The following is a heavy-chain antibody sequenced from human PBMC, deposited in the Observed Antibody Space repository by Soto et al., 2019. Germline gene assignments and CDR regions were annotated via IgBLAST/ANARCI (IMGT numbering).Heavy chain of an antibody. J-gene: IGHJ4*02. Sequence: ASVKVSCKASGGTFSSYAISWVRQAPGQGLEWMGGIIPIFGTANYAQKFQGRVTITADESTSTAYMELSSLRSEDTAVYYCARELSIAPRTFDFRGPGILVTVS. CDR2: IIPIFGTA. V-gene: IGHV1-69*13. CDR1: GGTFSSYA. D-gene: IGHD6-6*01. CDR3: ARELSIAPRTFDF.